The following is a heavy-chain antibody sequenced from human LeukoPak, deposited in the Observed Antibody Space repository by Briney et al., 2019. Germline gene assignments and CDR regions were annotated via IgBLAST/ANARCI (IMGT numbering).Heavy chain of an antibody. V-gene: IGHV3-23*01. Sequence: GGSLRLSCGASGFIFGKYATSWVRQAPGKGLEWVSGIGSGGVDTIYADSVKGRFTISRDNSKNTLSLRMGSLRADDTAIYFCARYLRDSGTSRVTLDHWGQGTLVIVSS. D-gene: IGHD2-2*01. J-gene: IGHJ4*02. CDR2: IGSGGVDT. CDR1: GFIFGKYA. CDR3: ARYLRDSGTSRVTLDH.